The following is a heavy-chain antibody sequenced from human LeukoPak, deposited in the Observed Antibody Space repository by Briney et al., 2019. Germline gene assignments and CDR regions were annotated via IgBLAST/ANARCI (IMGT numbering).Heavy chain of an antibody. CDR1: GFTFSSYS. J-gene: IGHJ4*02. CDR2: ISSSSSYI. D-gene: IGHD6-19*01. V-gene: IGHV3-21*01. Sequence: GGSLRLSCAASGFTFSSYSMNWVRQAPGKGLEWVSSISSSSSYIYYADSVKGRFTISRDNAKNSLYLQMNSLRAEDTAMYYCARAAHGAVADHWGQGTLVTVSS. CDR3: ARAAHGAVADH.